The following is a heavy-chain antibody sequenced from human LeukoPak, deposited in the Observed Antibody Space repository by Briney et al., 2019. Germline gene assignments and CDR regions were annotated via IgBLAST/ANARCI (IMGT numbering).Heavy chain of an antibody. CDR1: GVTFSSFG. J-gene: IGHJ4*02. V-gene: IGHV3-30*18. CDR3: AKDRAYCSGGSCNYFDY. D-gene: IGHD2-15*01. Sequence: GRSLRLSCAASGVTFSSFGMHWVRQAPGKGLEWVALISYDGTNKYYADSVKGRFTISRDNSKNTLYLQMNSLRAEDTAVYYCAKDRAYCSGGSCNYFDYWGQGTLVTVSS. CDR2: ISYDGTNK.